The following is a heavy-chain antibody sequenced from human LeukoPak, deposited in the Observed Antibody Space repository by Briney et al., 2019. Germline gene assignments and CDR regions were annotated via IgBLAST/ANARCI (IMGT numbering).Heavy chain of an antibody. CDR1: GYSISSGYY. CDR2: IYHSGST. CDR3: ARVSGDYRLDY. J-gene: IGHJ4*02. D-gene: IGHD2-21*02. V-gene: IGHV4-38-2*02. Sequence: PSETLSLTCTVSGYSISSGYYWGWIRQPTGKGLEWIGSIYHSGSTYYNPSLKSRVTISVDTSKNQFSLKLSAVTAADTAVYYCARVSGDYRLDYWGQGTLVTVSS.